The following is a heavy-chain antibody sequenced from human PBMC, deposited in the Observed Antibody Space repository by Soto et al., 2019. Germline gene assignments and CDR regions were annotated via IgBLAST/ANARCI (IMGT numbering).Heavy chain of an antibody. CDR1: GGSISNKY. Sequence: PSETLSLTCTVSGGSISNKYWAWIRQPPGKGLEWIGYIYYTGSTTYHPSLTSRVAISLDTSMQQFSLRLNSVTAADTAVYYCARATVQRHFDSLGQGTLVTVSS. J-gene: IGHJ4*02. V-gene: IGHV4-59*01. CDR3: ARATVQRHFDS. D-gene: IGHD4-4*01. CDR2: IYYTGST.